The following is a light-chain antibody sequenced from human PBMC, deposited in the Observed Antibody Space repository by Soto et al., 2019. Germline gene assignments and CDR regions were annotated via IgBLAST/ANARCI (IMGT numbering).Light chain of an antibody. CDR3: HQYGTSPPT. V-gene: IGKV3-20*01. J-gene: IGKJ2*01. CDR1: QSVSSSY. Sequence: EIVLTQSPGSLSLSPGERATLSCRPSQSVSSSYLAWYQQKPGQAPRLVIYGASSRANGIPDRFSGSGSRTDFTLTISRLEPEDFAVYYCHQYGTSPPTFGQGTKLEIK. CDR2: GAS.